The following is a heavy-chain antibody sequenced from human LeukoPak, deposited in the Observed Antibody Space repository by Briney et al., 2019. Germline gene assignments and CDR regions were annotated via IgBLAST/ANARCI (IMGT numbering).Heavy chain of an antibody. V-gene: IGHV4-31*03. J-gene: IGHJ4*02. CDR3: ARAGIYFGSESYYYSFDS. Sequence: SETLSLTCTVSGGFVSSGSHYWRWIRQHPGRGLEWIGYIYHSESTFYNPSLKSRLTMSVDTSKNQFSMTLSSVTAADTALYYCARAGIYFGSESYYYSFDSWGQGTLVTVSS. D-gene: IGHD3-10*01. CDR2: IYHSEST. CDR1: GGFVSSGSHY.